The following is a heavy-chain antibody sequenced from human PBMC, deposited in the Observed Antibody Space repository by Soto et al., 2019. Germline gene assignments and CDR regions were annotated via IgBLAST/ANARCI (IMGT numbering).Heavy chain of an antibody. V-gene: IGHV4-59*08. J-gene: IGHJ6*03. CDR2: IYYSGST. Sequence: SETLSLTCTVSGGSIISYYWSWIRQPPGKGLEWIGYIYYSGSTNYNPSLKSRVTISVDTSKNQFSLKLSSVTAADTAVYYCARRGRGSSTSWYYMDVWGKGNTVTVSS. CDR1: GGSIISYY. CDR3: ARRGRGSSTSWYYMDV. D-gene: IGHD2-2*01.